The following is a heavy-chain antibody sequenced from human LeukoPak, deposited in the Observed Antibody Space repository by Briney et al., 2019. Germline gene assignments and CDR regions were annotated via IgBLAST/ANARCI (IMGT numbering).Heavy chain of an antibody. D-gene: IGHD3-22*01. J-gene: IGHJ4*02. CDR1: GYTFTSYG. Sequence: GASVKVSCKASGYTFTSYGISWVRQAPGQGLEWMGWISACNGNTNYAQKLQGRVTMTTDTSTSTVYMELRSLRSEDTAVYYCARVGDYYDSSGYYSYWGQGTLVTVSS. CDR3: ARVGDYYDSSGYYSY. CDR2: ISACNGNT. V-gene: IGHV1-18*01.